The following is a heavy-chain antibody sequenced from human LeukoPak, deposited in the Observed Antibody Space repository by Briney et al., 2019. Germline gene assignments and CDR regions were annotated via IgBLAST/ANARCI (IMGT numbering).Heavy chain of an antibody. D-gene: IGHD6-13*01. J-gene: IGHJ4*02. Sequence: SETLSLTCTVSGGSTNSYYWSWIRQPPGGGLEWIGYFYYSGSTYYNPSLKSRVTISVDTSKNQFSLKLSSVTAADTAVYYCAREGTEGAAGTGIDYWGQGTLVTVSS. V-gene: IGHV4-59*12. CDR1: GGSTNSYY. CDR3: AREGTEGAAGTGIDY. CDR2: FYYSGST.